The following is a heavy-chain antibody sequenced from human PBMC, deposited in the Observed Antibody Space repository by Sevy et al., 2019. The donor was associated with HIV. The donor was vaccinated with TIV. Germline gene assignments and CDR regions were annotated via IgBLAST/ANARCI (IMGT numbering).Heavy chain of an antibody. Sequence: SETLFLTCAVHGGSFSGYYWSWIRQPPGKGLEWIGEINHSGSTNYNPSLKSRVTISVDTSKKQFSLKLSSVTAADTAVYYCARSPPVVVVPGAPSWFDPWGQGTMVTVSS. D-gene: IGHD2-2*01. V-gene: IGHV4-34*01. CDR3: ARSPPVVVVPGAPSWFDP. J-gene: IGHJ5*02. CDR2: INHSGST. CDR1: GGSFSGYY.